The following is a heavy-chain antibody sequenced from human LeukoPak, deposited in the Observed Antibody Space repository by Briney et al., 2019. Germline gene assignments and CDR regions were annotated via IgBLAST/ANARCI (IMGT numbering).Heavy chain of an antibody. CDR2: IYYNGRT. Sequence: SETLSLTCTVSGDSISSSNYYWGWIRQPPGKGLEWIGSIYYNGRTYYNPSLKSRVTISVETPKNQFALKLSSVTAVDTAVYYCARLGYCTSTSCSEGYYYYYMDVWGKGTTVTVSS. CDR3: ARLGYCTSTSCSEGYYYYYMDV. D-gene: IGHD2-2*01. CDR1: GDSISSSNYY. V-gene: IGHV4-39*01. J-gene: IGHJ6*03.